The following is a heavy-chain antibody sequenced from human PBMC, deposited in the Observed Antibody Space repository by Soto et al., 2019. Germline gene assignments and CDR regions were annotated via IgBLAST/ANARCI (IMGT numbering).Heavy chain of an antibody. J-gene: IGHJ3*02. CDR1: GFTFSSYA. D-gene: IGHD6-13*01. CDR2: ISGSGGST. CDR3: ARGSRLIAAAVNAFDI. V-gene: IGHV3-23*01. Sequence: EVQLLESGGGLVQPGGSLRLSCAASGFTFSSYAMSWVRQAPGKGLEWVSAISGSGGSTYYADSVKGRFTISRDNSKNTLYLQMNSLRAEDTAVYYCARGSRLIAAAVNAFDIWGQGTMVTVSS.